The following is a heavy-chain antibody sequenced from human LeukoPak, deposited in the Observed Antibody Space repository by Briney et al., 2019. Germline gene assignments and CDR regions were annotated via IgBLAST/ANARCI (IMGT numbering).Heavy chain of an antibody. Sequence: GGSLRLSCAAPGYTFEEYNMSGVPHALGKGVECVSDINWNGGSTGYADSVKGLFTISRDNAKNTLYLQMSSLRAEDTALYYWARGIAAAATNYCYYYMDVWGKGTTVTVSS. CDR3: ARGIAAAATNYCYYYMDV. V-gene: IGHV3-20*04. D-gene: IGHD6-13*01. J-gene: IGHJ6*03. CDR2: INWNGGST. CDR1: GYTFEEYN.